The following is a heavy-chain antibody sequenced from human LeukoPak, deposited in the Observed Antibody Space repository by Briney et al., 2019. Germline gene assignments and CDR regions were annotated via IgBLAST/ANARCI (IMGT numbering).Heavy chain of an antibody. CDR1: GFTFSSYW. Sequence: GGSLRLSCAASGFTFSSYWTSWVRQAPGKGLEWVANIKQDGSEKYYVDSVKGRFTISRDNAKNSLYLQMNSLRAEDTAVYYCARLQLPLSRDDYFDYWGQGTLVTVSS. J-gene: IGHJ4*02. V-gene: IGHV3-7*01. CDR3: ARLQLPLSRDDYFDY. D-gene: IGHD2-15*01. CDR2: IKQDGSEK.